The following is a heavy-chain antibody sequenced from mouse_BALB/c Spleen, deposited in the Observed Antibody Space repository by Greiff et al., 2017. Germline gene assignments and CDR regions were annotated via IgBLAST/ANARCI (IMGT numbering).Heavy chain of an antibody. V-gene: IGHV1S135*01. CDR3: AEGYGNYWFAY. CDR1: GYSFTDYN. Sequence: EVQLQQSGPELVKPGASVKVSCKASGYSFTDYNMYWVKQSHGKSLEWIGYIHPYNGGTSYNQKFKGKATLTVDKSSSTAFMHLNSLTSEDSAVYYCAEGYGNYWFAYWGQGTLVTVSA. CDR2: IHPYNGGT. J-gene: IGHJ3*01. D-gene: IGHD2-10*02.